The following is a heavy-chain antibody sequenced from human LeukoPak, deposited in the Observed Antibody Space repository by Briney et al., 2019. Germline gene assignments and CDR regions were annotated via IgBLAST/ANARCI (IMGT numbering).Heavy chain of an antibody. D-gene: IGHD2-15*01. CDR2: ISSSSSYI. V-gene: IGHV3-21*01. CDR1: GFTFSSYS. Sequence: GGSLRLSCAASGFTFSSYSMNWVRQAPWKGLEWVSSISSSSSYIYYADSVKGRFTISRDNAKNSLYLQMNSLRAEDTAVYYCARLEVVVAATDYWGQGTLVTVSS. CDR3: ARLEVVVAATDY. J-gene: IGHJ4*02.